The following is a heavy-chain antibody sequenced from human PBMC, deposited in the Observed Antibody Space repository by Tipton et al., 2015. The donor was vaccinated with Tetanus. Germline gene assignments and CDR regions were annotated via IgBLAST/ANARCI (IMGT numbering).Heavy chain of an antibody. CDR2: IYQTDST. Sequence: TLSLTCTVSGGLITTGGYSWGWIRQPPGQGLEWIGYIYQTDSTYYSPSLRSRLTISMDRSENQISLKMTSVTAADTAVYYCAGVTAQRTELYFEHWGQGTQVTVSS. CDR3: AGVTAQRTELYFEH. J-gene: IGHJ1*01. CDR1: GGLITTGGYS. D-gene: IGHD2-8*02. V-gene: IGHV4-30-2*02.